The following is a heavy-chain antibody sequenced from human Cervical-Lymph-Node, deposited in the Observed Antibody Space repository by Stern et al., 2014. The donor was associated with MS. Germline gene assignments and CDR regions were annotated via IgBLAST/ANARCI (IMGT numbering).Heavy chain of an antibody. CDR1: GGTFSTHP. CDR2: IIPFLNTA. V-gene: IGHV1-69*06. J-gene: IGHJ4*02. D-gene: IGHD5-12*01. CDR3: ASSLVSSGH. Sequence: QVQLVQSGAEVKKPGSSVKVSCKASGGTFSTHPITWVRQAPGQGLEWMGGIIPFLNTANYEQKFQGRITITADKSTGTIYMEISSLRSDDAAVYYCASSLVSSGHWGQGTLVTVSS.